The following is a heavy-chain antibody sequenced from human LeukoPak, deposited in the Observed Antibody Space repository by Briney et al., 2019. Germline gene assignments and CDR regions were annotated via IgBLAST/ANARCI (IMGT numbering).Heavy chain of an antibody. CDR1: GYTFIRYY. J-gene: IGHJ4*02. V-gene: IGHV1-46*01. D-gene: IGHD3-3*01. CDR2: INPSGSST. Sequence: ASVKVSCKASGYTFIRYYMHWVRQAPGQGLEWMGRINPSGSSTSYAQKFQGRVTMTRDTSTSTLYMELSSLGSEDTAVYYCARARTSAPGTLFDYWGQGTLVTVSS. CDR3: ARARTSAPGTLFDY.